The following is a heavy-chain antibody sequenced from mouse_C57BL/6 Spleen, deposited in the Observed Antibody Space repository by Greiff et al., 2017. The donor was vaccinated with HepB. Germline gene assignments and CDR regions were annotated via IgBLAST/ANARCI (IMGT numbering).Heavy chain of an antibody. D-gene: IGHD1-2*01. V-gene: IGHV14-4*01. CDR1: GFNIKDDY. Sequence: VQLQQSGAELVRPGASVKLSCTASGFNIKDDYMHWVKQRPEQGLEWIGWIDPENGDTEYASKFQGKATITADTSSNTAYLQLSSLTSEDTAVYYCTTAGLFTTAYYYAMDYWGQGTSVTVSS. CDR3: TTAGLFTTAYYYAMDY. J-gene: IGHJ4*01. CDR2: IDPENGDT.